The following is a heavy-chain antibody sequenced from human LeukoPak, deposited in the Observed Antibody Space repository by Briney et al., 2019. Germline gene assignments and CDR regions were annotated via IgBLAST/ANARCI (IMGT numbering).Heavy chain of an antibody. Sequence: PSETLSLTCTVSGGSISSYYWSWIRQPAGKGLEWIGRIYTSGSTNYNPSLKSRVTMSVDTSKNQFSLKLSSVTAADTAVYYCAGDGCSSTSCYRHYYYGMDVWGQGTTVTVSS. V-gene: IGHV4-4*07. CDR3: AGDGCSSTSCYRHYYYGMDV. D-gene: IGHD2-2*01. CDR2: IYTSGST. J-gene: IGHJ6*02. CDR1: GGSISSYY.